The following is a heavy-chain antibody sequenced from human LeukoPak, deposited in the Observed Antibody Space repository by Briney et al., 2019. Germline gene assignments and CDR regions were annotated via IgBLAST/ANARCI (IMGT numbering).Heavy chain of an antibody. CDR2: INQDGSAK. V-gene: IGHV3-7*01. J-gene: IGHJ4*02. CDR3: ARAGTTGSVDF. CDR1: GFTFSIYW. D-gene: IGHD4-17*01. Sequence: GGSLRLSCADSGFTFSIYWMSWVRQAPGKGLEWVANINQDGSAKYYVDSVKGRFTLSRDNAKNSLFMQMNSLRAEDTAVYYCARAGTTGSVDFWGQGTLVTVSS.